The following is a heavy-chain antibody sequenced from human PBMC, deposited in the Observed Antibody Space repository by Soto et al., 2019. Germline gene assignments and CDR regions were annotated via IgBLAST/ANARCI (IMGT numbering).Heavy chain of an antibody. J-gene: IGHJ6*02. CDR2: INHSGST. CDR1: GGSFSGYY. V-gene: IGHV4-34*01. Sequence: QVQLQQWGAGLLKPSETLSLTCAVYGGSFSGYYWSWIRQPPGKGLEWIGEINHSGSTNYNPSLKSRVTISVDTSKNQFSLKLRSVTAADTAVYYCARGRHDFWSGYYSASYYGMDVWGQGTTVTVSS. D-gene: IGHD3-3*01. CDR3: ARGRHDFWSGYYSASYYGMDV.